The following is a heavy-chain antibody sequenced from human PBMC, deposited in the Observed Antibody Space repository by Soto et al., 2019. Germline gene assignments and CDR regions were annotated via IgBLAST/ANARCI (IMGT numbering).Heavy chain of an antibody. Sequence: QVQLQESGPGLVKPSETLSLTCTVSGGSMSSYYWSWIRQPPGKGLEWIGYIYYFGSTNYNPSLKSRVPISLDTYKKQFSLKLSSVTAADTAVYYCARDRFGESPYCYGVDVWGQGTTVTVSS. D-gene: IGHD3-10*01. J-gene: IGHJ6*02. CDR3: ARDRFGESPYCYGVDV. V-gene: IGHV4-59*01. CDR2: IYYFGST. CDR1: GGSMSSYY.